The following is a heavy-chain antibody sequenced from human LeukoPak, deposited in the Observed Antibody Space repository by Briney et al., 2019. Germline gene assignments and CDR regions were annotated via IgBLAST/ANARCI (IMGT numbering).Heavy chain of an antibody. Sequence: KTAGSLRLSCAPSGFTFSSYSMNWVRQAPAKGLEWVSSISSSSSYIYYADSVKGRFTISRDNAKNSLYLQLNGLRAEDTAVYYGARLLDYDSIRDYWGQGALVTVSS. V-gene: IGHV3-21*01. CDR1: GFTFSSYS. J-gene: IGHJ4*02. D-gene: IGHD3-22*01. CDR2: ISSSSSYI. CDR3: ARLLDYDSIRDY.